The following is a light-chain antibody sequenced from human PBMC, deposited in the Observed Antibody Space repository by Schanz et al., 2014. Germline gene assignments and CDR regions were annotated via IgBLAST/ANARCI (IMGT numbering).Light chain of an antibody. Sequence: QSALTQPPSASGSPGQSVTISCTGTSSDVGGYNYVSWYQQHPGKAPKLMISEVSKRPSGVPDRFSGSKSGNTASLTVSGLQAEDEADYYCFSYAGSGLYVFGTGTKLTVL. V-gene: IGLV2-8*01. J-gene: IGLJ1*01. CDR3: FSYAGSGLYV. CDR2: EVS. CDR1: SSDVGGYNY.